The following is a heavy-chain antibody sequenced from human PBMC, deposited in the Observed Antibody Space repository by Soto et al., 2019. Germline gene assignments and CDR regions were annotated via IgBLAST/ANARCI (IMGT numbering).Heavy chain of an antibody. Sequence: ASVKVSCKASGYTFTSYYMHWVRQAPGQGLEWMGIINPSGGSTSYAQKFQGRVTMTRDTSTSTVYMELSSLRSEDTAVYYCARDDPQVTMVLGALGYWGQGTLVTVSS. CDR1: GYTFTSYY. CDR2: INPSGGST. D-gene: IGHD3-10*01. V-gene: IGHV1-46*01. CDR3: ARDDPQVTMVLGALGY. J-gene: IGHJ4*02.